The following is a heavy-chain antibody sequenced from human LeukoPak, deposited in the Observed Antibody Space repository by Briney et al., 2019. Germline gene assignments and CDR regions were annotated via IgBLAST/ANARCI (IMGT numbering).Heavy chain of an antibody. D-gene: IGHD2-15*01. V-gene: IGHV3-11*06. Sequence: GGSLRLSCAASGFTFSDYYMSWIRQAPGKGLEWVSYISSSSSYTKYADSVKGRFTISRDNAKNSLYLQMNSLRAEDTAVYHCARDRYCSGGSCYGRFDPWGQGTLVTVSS. CDR1: GFTFSDYY. CDR2: ISSSSSYT. J-gene: IGHJ5*02. CDR3: ARDRYCSGGSCYGRFDP.